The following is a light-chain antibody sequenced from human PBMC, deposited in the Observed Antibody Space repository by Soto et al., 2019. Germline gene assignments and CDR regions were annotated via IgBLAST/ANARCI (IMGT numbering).Light chain of an antibody. CDR3: MQHNSYPLT. V-gene: IGKV2-40*01. CDR1: QSLFDSDDGTTY. CDR2: AAS. Sequence: DIVMTQTPLSLPVTPGAPASISCRSSQSLFDSDDGTTYLNWYQQKPGKAPKLLIYAASTVQTGVPLRFSGSGSGTDFTLTISSLQPEDFATYYCMQHNSYPLTFGGGTKVDIK. J-gene: IGKJ4*01.